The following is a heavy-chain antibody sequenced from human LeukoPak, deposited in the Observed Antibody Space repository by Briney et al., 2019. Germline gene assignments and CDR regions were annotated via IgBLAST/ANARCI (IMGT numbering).Heavy chain of an antibody. CDR3: AKSGIEAAGSLVYFDY. CDR2: ISYDGSNK. J-gene: IGHJ4*02. V-gene: IGHV3-30*18. D-gene: IGHD6-13*01. Sequence: PGGSLRLSCAASGFTFSTSGLGWVRQAPGKGLECVAVISYDGSNKYYTDSVKGRFTISRDNSKNTLYLQMNSLRAEDTAVYYCAKSGIEAAGSLVYFDYWGQGTLVTASS. CDR1: GFTFSTSG.